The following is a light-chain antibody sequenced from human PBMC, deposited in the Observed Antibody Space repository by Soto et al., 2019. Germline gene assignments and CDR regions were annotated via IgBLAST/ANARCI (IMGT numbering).Light chain of an antibody. CDR2: AAS. J-gene: IGKJ5*01. CDR3: QQSYNTPII. CDR1: QSISSY. Sequence: DIQMTQSPSFLSASVGDRVNITCRASQSISSYLNWYQQKSWKAPQLLIYAASSLQSGVPSRFSGSGSGTDFTLTISSLVPEDSATYYCQQSYNTPIIFGQGTRLEIK. V-gene: IGKV1-39*01.